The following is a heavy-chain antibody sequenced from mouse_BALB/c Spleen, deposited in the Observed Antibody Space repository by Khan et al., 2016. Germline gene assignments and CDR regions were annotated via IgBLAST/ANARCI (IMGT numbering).Heavy chain of an antibody. V-gene: IGHV5-6*01. CDR3: AGPRSPDEYGEDSAMDY. CDR2: ISSAGSYT. CDR1: GFTFSSYG. J-gene: IGHJ4*01. Sequence: EVELVESGGDLVKPGGSLKLSCAASGFTFSSYGMSWVRQTPDKRLEWVATISSAGSYTSYPDRVKGRFTISRDNAKNTLYLQTSSLKSEDTALYYCAGPRSPDEYGEDSAMDYWGQGTSVTVSS. D-gene: IGHD1-1*01.